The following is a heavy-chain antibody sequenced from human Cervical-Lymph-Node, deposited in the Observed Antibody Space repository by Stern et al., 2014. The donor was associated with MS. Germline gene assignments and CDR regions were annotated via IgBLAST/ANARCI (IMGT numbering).Heavy chain of an antibody. V-gene: IGHV3-21*01. CDR2: ISSSGSYI. CDR3: ASDDYDFWSGYYDLFYFHY. CDR1: GFTFRTYT. Sequence: EVQLVQSGGGLVKQGGSLRLSCAASGFTFRTYTMNWVRQAPGKGLEWVACISSSGSYIYYSDSVKGRFTISRDNAKNSLYLQMNSLRAEDAAVYYCASDDYDFWSGYYDLFYFHYWGQGTLVAVSS. J-gene: IGHJ4*02. D-gene: IGHD3-3*01.